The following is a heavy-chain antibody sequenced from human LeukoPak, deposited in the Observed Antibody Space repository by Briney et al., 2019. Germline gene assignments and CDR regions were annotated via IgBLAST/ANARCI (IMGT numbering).Heavy chain of an antibody. J-gene: IGHJ6*03. CDR1: GFTFSSYA. Sequence: PGGSLRLSCAASGFTFSSYAMSWVRQAPGKWLEWVSAISGSGGSTYYADSVKGRFTISRDNSKNTLYLQMNSLRAEDTAVYYCAKDPFIAAAGTGYYYMDVWGKGTTVTISS. V-gene: IGHV3-23*01. CDR2: ISGSGGST. CDR3: AKDPFIAAAGTGYYYMDV. D-gene: IGHD6-13*01.